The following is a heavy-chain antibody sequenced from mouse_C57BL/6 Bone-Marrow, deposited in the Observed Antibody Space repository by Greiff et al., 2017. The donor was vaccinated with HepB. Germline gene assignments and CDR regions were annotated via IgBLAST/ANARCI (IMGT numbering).Heavy chain of an antibody. Sequence: QVQLQQSGPELVKPGASVKISCKASGYSFSSSWMNWVKQRPGKGLEWIGRIYPGDGDTNYNGKFKGKATLTADKSSSTAYMQLSSLTAEDSAVYFCARCDSHDYWGQGTTLTVSS. CDR2: IYPGDGDT. J-gene: IGHJ2*01. CDR3: ARCDSHDY. CDR1: GYSFSSSW. D-gene: IGHD2-13*01. V-gene: IGHV1-82*01.